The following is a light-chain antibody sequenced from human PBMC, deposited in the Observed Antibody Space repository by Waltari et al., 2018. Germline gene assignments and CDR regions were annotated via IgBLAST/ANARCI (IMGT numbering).Light chain of an antibody. CDR1: RSVRNF. Sequence: VLPQSPGILSLSPGDRATLPCRASRSVRNFLAWYQQKPGQTPRLLIYDASVRATGIPARFSASGYGTDFALTISGLEPEDFAVYYCQQRGTWPPTFGGGT. CDR3: QQRGTWPPT. CDR2: DAS. J-gene: IGKJ4*01. V-gene: IGKV3-11*01.